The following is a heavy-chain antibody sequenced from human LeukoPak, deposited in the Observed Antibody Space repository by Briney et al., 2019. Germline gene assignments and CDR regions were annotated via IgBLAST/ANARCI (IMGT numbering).Heavy chain of an antibody. CDR3: ARDAYYGSGSYYNDRWFDP. CDR2: IYYSGST. Sequence: SETLSLTCTVSGGSISSSSYYWGWIRQPPGKGLEWIGSIYYSGSTYYNPSLKSRVTISVDTSKNQFSLKLSSVTAAETAVYYCARDAYYGSGSYYNDRWFDPWGQGTLVTVSS. D-gene: IGHD3-10*01. V-gene: IGHV4-39*07. J-gene: IGHJ5*02. CDR1: GGSISSSSYY.